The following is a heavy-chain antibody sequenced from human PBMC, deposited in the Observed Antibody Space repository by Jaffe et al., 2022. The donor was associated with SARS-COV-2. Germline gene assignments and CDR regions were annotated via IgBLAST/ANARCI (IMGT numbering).Heavy chain of an antibody. Sequence: QVTLRESGPALVKPTQTLTLTCTFSGFSLSTSGMCVSWIRQPPGKALEWLALIDWDDDKYYSTSLKTRLTISKDTSKNQVVLTMTNMDPVDTATYYCARITMVRGDRAFDIWGQGTMVTVSS. J-gene: IGHJ3*02. CDR1: GFSLSTSGMC. D-gene: IGHD3-10*01. V-gene: IGHV2-70*01. CDR3: ARITMVRGDRAFDI. CDR2: IDWDDDK.